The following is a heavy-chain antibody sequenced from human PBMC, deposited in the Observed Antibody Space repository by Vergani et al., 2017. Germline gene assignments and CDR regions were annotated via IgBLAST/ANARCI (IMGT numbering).Heavy chain of an antibody. J-gene: IGHJ6*02. CDR2: IQSTFDRGTT. CDR1: GFSFRNAW. CDR3: TTDPRYCGDGSCYWLRDHHYYGMDV. Sequence: EVQLVESGGGIVKPGGSLRLSCVASGFSFRNAWMNWVRRTPGKGLEWVVRIQSTFDRGTTDYVAAVKGRFTISRDDSKNTLFLQMNGLKTEDIGVYYCTTDPRYCGDGSCYWLRDHHYYGMDVWGQGTTVTVSS. D-gene: IGHD2-21*01. V-gene: IGHV3-15*07.